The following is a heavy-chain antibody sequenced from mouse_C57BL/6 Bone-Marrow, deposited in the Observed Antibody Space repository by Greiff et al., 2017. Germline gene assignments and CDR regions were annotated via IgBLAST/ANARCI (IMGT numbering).Heavy chain of an antibody. CDR3: ARFSTTVVSDY. Sequence: EVQLKESGPVLVKPGASVKMSCKASGYTFTDYYMNWVKQSHGKSLEWIGVINPYNGGTSYNQKFKGKATLTVDKSSSTAYMELNSLTSEDSAVYYCARFSTTVVSDYWGQGTTLTVSS. CDR2: INPYNGGT. J-gene: IGHJ2*01. CDR1: GYTFTDYY. D-gene: IGHD1-1*01. V-gene: IGHV1-19*01.